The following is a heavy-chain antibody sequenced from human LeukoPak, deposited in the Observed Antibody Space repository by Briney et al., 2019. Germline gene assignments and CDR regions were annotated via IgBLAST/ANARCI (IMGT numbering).Heavy chain of an antibody. D-gene: IGHD6-13*01. Sequence: GGSLRLSCAASGFTFDDYGLGWVRQAAGKGLEWVAGVNRSGSSIAYADSVKGRFTISRDTAKTSLYLQMNSLRVDDTAFYYCVRDKGRFGGIAAEYWGQGALVTVSS. CDR3: VRDKGRFGGIAAEY. CDR2: VNRSGSSI. CDR1: GFTFDDYG. J-gene: IGHJ4*02. V-gene: IGHV3-20*04.